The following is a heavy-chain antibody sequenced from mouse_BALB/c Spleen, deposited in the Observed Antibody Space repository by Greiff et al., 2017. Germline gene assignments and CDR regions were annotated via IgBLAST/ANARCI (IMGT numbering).Heavy chain of an antibody. V-gene: IGHV5-12-1*01. Sequence: EVKLVESGGGLVKPGGSLKLSCAASGFAFSCYDMSWVRQTPEKRLEWVAYISSGGGSTYYPDTVKGRFTISRDNAKNTLYLQMSSLKSEDTAMYYCAREELGENWFAYWGQGTLVTVSA. CDR3: AREELGENWFAY. D-gene: IGHD4-1*01. CDR2: ISSGGGST. J-gene: IGHJ3*01. CDR1: GFAFSCYD.